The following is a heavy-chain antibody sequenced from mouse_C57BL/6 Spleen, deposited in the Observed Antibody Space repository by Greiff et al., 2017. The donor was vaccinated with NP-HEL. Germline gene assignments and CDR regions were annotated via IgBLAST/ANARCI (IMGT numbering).Heavy chain of an antibody. CDR1: GYAFSSSW. CDR2: IYPGDGDT. Sequence: VQGVESGPELVKPGASVKISCKASGYAFSSSWMNWVKQRPGKGLEWIGRIYPGDGDTNYNGKFKGKATLTADKSSSTAYMQLSSLTSEDSAVYFCARSPYYGSDFDVWGTGTTVTVSS. J-gene: IGHJ1*03. D-gene: IGHD1-1*01. CDR3: ARSPYYGSDFDV. V-gene: IGHV1-82*01.